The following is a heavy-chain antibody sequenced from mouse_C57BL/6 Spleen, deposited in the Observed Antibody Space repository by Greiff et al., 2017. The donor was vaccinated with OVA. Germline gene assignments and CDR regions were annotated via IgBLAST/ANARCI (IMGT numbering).Heavy chain of an antibody. CDR1: GYTFTSYW. V-gene: IGHV1-50*01. CDR2: IGPSGSYT. Sequence: QVQLQQPGAELVTPGASVTLSCKASGYTFTSYWMQWVKQTPGQGLEWIGEIGPSGSYTNYNQKFKVKATLTVDTSSSTAYMQLSSLTSEDSAVYDCARCRDGYYLRLLAYWGQGTLVTVSA. CDR3: ARCRDGYYLRLLAY. J-gene: IGHJ3*01. D-gene: IGHD2-3*01.